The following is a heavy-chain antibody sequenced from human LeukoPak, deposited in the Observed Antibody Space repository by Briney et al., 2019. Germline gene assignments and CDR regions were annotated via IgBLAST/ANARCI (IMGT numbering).Heavy chain of an antibody. CDR2: INPNSGGT. Sequence: ASVKVSCKASGYTFTDYYMHWVRQAPGQGLEWMGWINPNSGGTNYAQKFQGWVTMTRDTSISTAYMELSRLRSDDTAVYYCARGRFGEYDAFDIWGQGTMVTVSS. CDR3: ARGRFGEYDAFDI. D-gene: IGHD3-10*01. CDR1: GYTFTDYY. V-gene: IGHV1-2*04. J-gene: IGHJ3*02.